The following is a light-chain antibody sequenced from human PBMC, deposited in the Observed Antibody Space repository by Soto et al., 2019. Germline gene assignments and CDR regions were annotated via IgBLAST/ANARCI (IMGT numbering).Light chain of an antibody. J-gene: IGKJ1*01. CDR3: QQYDSYST. V-gene: IGKV1-5*01. CDR2: DAS. CDR1: QSISSW. Sequence: DIQMTQSPSTLSASVGDRVTIKCRASQSISSWLAWYQQKPGKAPKLLIYDASSLEGGVPSRFSGSGSGTEFTLTISSLQPDDFATYYCQQYDSYSTFGQGTKV.